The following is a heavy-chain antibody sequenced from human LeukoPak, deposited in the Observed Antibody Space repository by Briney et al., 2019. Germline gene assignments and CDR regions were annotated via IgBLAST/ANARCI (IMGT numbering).Heavy chain of an antibody. CDR1: GGSISSYH. CDR3: ARLFWGFDPYFDF. CDR2: ISHSGST. Sequence: ETLSLTCTVSGGSISSYHWSWIRQPPGKGLEWIGYISHSGSTSYIPSLKSRVTISLDTSKNQFSLRLSSVTAADTAVYYCARLFWGFDPYFDFWGQGTLVTVSS. D-gene: IGHD3-16*01. J-gene: IGHJ4*02. V-gene: IGHV4-59*01.